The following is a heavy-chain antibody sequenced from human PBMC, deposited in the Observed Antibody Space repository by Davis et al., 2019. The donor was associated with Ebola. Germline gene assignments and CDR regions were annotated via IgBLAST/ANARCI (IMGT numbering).Heavy chain of an antibody. D-gene: IGHD3-10*01. J-gene: IGHJ4*02. CDR3: ARESGSGSYSDY. CDR1: GGSISSYY. CDR2: IYYSGST. Sequence: PGGSLRLSCTVSGGSISSYYWSWIRQPPGKGLEWIGYIYYSGSTNYNPSLKSRVTISVDTSKNQFSLKLSSVTAADTAVYYCARESGSGSYSDYWGQGTLVTVSS. V-gene: IGHV4-59*01.